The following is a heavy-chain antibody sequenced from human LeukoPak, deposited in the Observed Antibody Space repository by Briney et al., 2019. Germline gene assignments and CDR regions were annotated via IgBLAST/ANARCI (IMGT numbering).Heavy chain of an antibody. D-gene: IGHD3-22*01. Sequence: GGSLRLSCAASGFTFSSYAMSWVRQAPGKGLEWVSAISGSGGSTYYADSVEGRFTISRDNSKNTLYLQMNSLRAEDTAVYYCAKGYYYDSSGLTFDYWGQGTLVTVSS. J-gene: IGHJ4*02. CDR3: AKGYYYDSSGLTFDY. CDR2: ISGSGGST. CDR1: GFTFSSYA. V-gene: IGHV3-23*01.